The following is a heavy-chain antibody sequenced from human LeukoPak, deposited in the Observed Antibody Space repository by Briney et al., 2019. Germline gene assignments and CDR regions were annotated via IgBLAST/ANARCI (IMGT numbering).Heavy chain of an antibody. CDR1: GGSFSGYY. D-gene: IGHD4-17*01. Sequence: SETLSLTCAVYGGSFSGYYWSWIRQPPGKGLAWIGEINLSGTTNYNPSLKSRVTISVDTSKNQFSLNLSSLTAADTAVYYCARGYGDYVRASFDYWGQGTLVTVSS. J-gene: IGHJ4*02. CDR2: INLSGTT. CDR3: ARGYGDYVRASFDY. V-gene: IGHV4-34*01.